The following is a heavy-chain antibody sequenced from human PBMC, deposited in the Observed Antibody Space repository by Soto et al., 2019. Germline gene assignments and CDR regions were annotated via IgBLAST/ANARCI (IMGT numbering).Heavy chain of an antibody. D-gene: IGHD3-22*01. CDR1: GFKFDDYA. CDR2: ITWNSNYK. Sequence: SLRLSCTASGFKFDDYAMHWVRQAPGKGLEWVSGITWNSNYKNHADSVRGRFTISRDNAKNSLYLQMNGLRAEDTAVYYCARATGYYHTSGSDSWGQGTLVTVSS. J-gene: IGHJ4*02. V-gene: IGHV3-9*01. CDR3: ARATGYYHTSGSDS.